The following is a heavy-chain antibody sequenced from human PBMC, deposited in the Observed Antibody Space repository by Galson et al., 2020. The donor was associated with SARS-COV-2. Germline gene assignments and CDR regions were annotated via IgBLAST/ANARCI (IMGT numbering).Heavy chain of an antibody. CDR3: ARENSIYGLDV. CDR1: GYTFTDYH. CDR2: INFHSGGT. V-gene: IGHV1-2*02. D-gene: IGHD2-15*01. Sequence: ASVKVSCKAFGYTFTDYHMYWVRQAPGQGLECMGYINFHSGGTNYAWKFQGRVTMTWDTSISTAYMELSSLTSDDTAVYFCARENSIYGLDVWGQGTTVTVSS. J-gene: IGHJ6*02.